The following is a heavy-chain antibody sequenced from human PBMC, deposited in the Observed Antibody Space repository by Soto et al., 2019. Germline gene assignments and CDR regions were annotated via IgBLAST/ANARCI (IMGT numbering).Heavy chain of an antibody. V-gene: IGHV1-46*01. D-gene: IGHD5-12*01. CDR3: ARDDSTPKYSGYEVDYYYGMDV. CDR2: INPSGGST. CDR1: GYTFTSYY. Sequence: GASVKVSCKASGYTFTSYYMHWVRQAPGQGLEWMGIINPSGGSTSYAQKFQGRVTMTRDTSTSTVYMELSSLRSEDTAVYYCARDDSTPKYSGYEVDYYYGMDVWGQGTTVTVSS. J-gene: IGHJ6*02.